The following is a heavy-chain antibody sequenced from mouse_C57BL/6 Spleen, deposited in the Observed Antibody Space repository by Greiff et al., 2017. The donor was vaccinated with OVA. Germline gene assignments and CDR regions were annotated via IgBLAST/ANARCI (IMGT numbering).Heavy chain of an antibody. Sequence: VNVVESGPELVKPGASVKISCKASGYAFSSSWMNWVKQRPGKGLEWIGRIYPGDGDTNYNGKFKGKATLTADKSSSTAYMQLSSLTSEDSAVYFCARSSPLDYWGQGTTLTVSS. V-gene: IGHV1-82*01. J-gene: IGHJ2*01. CDR1: GYAFSSSW. CDR2: IYPGDGDT. CDR3: ARSSPLDY.